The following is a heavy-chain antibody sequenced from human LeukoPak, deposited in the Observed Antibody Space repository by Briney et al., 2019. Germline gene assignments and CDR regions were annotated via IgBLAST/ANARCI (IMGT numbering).Heavy chain of an antibody. V-gene: IGHV4-59*08. D-gene: IGHD5-18*01. Sequence: SETLSLTCTVSGGSISSYYWSWIRQPPGKGLEWIGYIYYSGSTNYNPSLKSRVTISVDTSRNQFSLNLSYVTAADTAVYYCAKIGYSYGFDYWGQGTLVTVSS. CDR3: AKIGYSYGFDY. CDR2: IYYSGST. J-gene: IGHJ4*02. CDR1: GGSISSYY.